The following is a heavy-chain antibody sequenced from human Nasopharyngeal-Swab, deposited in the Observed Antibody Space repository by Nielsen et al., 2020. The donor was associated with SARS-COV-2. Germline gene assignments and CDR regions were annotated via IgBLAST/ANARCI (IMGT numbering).Heavy chain of an antibody. D-gene: IGHD5-18*01. CDR1: GFTFSSYA. CDR2: ISYDGSNK. Sequence: GESLKISCTASGFTFSSYAMHWVRQAPGKGLEWVAVISYDGSNKYYADSVKGRFTISRDNSKNTLYLQMNSLRAEDTAVYYCAKDQAIQLWLRGYFDYWGQGTLVTVSS. V-gene: IGHV3-30-3*01. CDR3: AKDQAIQLWLRGYFDY. J-gene: IGHJ4*02.